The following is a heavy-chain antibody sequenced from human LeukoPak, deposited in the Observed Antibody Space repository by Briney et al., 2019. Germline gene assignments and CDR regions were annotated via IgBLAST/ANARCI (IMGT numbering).Heavy chain of an antibody. V-gene: IGHV3-21*01. CDR2: ISSSSSYI. CDR3: ATHGTYTATVDY. CDR1: GFTFSSYS. J-gene: IGHJ4*02. D-gene: IGHD5-18*01. Sequence: PGGSLRLSCAASGFTFSSYSMNWARQAPGKGLEWVSSISSSSSYIYYADSVKGRFTISRDNAKNSLYLQMNSLRAEDTAVYYCATHGTYTATVDYWGQGTLVTVSS.